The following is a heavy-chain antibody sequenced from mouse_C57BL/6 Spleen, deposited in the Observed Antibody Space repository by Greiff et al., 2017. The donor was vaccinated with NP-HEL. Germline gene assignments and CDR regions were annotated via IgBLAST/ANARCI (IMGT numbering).Heavy chain of an antibody. Sequence: EVQLVESGGGLVKPGGSLKLSCAASGFTFSDYGMHWVRQAPEKGLEWVAYISSGSSTIYYADTVKGRFTISRDNAKNTLFLQMTSLRSEDTAMYYCARMVLRYYAMDYWGQGTSVTVSS. CDR2: ISSGSSTI. CDR1: GFTFSDYG. CDR3: ARMVLRYYAMDY. V-gene: IGHV5-17*01. D-gene: IGHD1-1*01. J-gene: IGHJ4*01.